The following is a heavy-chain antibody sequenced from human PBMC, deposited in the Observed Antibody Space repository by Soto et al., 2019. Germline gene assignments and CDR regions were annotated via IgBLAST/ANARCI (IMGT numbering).Heavy chain of an antibody. V-gene: IGHV1-69*02. CDR1: GGTFSSYT. J-gene: IGHJ3*02. D-gene: IGHD3-16*02. Sequence: QVQLVQSGAEVKKPGSSVKVSCKASGGTFSSYTISWVRQAPGQGLEWMGRIIPILGIANYAQKCQGRVTITADKSTSTAYMELSSLRYEYTAVYYCATHKRGFWGSYRSYDAFDIRGQGTMVTVSS. CDR3: ATHKRGFWGSYRSYDAFDI. CDR2: IIPILGIA.